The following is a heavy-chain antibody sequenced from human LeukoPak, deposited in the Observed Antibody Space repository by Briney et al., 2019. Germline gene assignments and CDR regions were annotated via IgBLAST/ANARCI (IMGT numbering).Heavy chain of an antibody. V-gene: IGHV1-69*04. D-gene: IGHD3-9*01. Sequence: GASVKASCKASGGTFSSYAISWVRQAPGQGLEWMGRIIPILGIANYAQKFQGRVTITADKSTSTAYMELSSLRSEDTAVYYCARDPGGYYDILTGYYMSDYWGQGTLVTVSS. CDR1: GGTFSSYA. J-gene: IGHJ4*02. CDR2: IIPILGIA. CDR3: ARDPGGYYDILTGYYMSDY.